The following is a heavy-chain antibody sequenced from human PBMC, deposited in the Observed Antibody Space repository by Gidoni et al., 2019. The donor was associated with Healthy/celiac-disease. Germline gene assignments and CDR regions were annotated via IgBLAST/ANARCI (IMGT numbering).Heavy chain of an antibody. V-gene: IGHV1-8*01. J-gene: IGHJ5*02. D-gene: IGHD6-6*01. CDR3: ARGRFEYSSSRRNWFDP. CDR1: GYTFTSYD. CDR2: MNPNSGNT. Sequence: QVQLVQSGAEVKKPGASVKVSCKASGYTFTSYDINWVRQATGQGLEWMGWMNPNSGNTGYAQKFQGRVTMTRNTSISTAYMKLRSLRSEETAVYYCARGRFEYSSSRRNWFDPWGQGTLVTVSS.